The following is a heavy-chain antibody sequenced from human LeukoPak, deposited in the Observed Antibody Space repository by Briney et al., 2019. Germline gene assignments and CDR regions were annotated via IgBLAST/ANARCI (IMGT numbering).Heavy chain of an antibody. V-gene: IGHV1-69*13. CDR2: IIPIFGTA. CDR1: GGPFSSYA. J-gene: IGHJ4*02. Sequence: SVKVSCTASGGPFSSYAISWVRQAPGQGLEWMGGIIPIFGTANYAQKFQGRVTITADESTSTAYMELSSLRSEDTAVYYCAGAVDYSNSFDYWGQGTLVTVSS. D-gene: IGHD4-11*01. CDR3: AGAVDYSNSFDY.